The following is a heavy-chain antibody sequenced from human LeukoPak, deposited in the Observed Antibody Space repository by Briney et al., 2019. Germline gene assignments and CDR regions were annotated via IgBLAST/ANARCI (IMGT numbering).Heavy chain of an antibody. Sequence: GGSLRLSCAASGFTVSSNYMNWVRQAPGKGLEWVSVIYSGGSTYYADSVRGRFTISRDNSKNMLYLQMNNLRAEDTAVYYCARGEDYGDYFDYWGQGTLVTVSS. D-gene: IGHD4-17*01. J-gene: IGHJ4*02. CDR1: GFTVSSNY. V-gene: IGHV3-53*01. CDR2: IYSGGST. CDR3: ARGEDYGDYFDY.